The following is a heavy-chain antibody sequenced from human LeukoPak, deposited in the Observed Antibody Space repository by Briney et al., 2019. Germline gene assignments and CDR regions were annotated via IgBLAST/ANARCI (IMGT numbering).Heavy chain of an antibody. V-gene: IGHV3-30-3*01. Sequence: GTSLRLSCAASGFTFSHYAIHWVRQAPGKGLEWVTVISCDGNKKYYADSVKDRFSISRDNSKNTLYLQMNTLKTEDTAVYYCVREGDDHTPGSYSFDFWGQGTLVTVSS. CDR2: ISCDGNKK. CDR1: GFTFSHYA. D-gene: IGHD2-15*01. J-gene: IGHJ4*02. CDR3: VREGDDHTPGSYSFDF.